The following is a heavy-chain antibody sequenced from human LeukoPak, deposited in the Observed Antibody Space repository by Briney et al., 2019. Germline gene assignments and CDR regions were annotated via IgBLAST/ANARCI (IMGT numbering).Heavy chain of an antibody. Sequence: GRSLRLSCAASGFTFSSYGMHWVRQAPGKGLEGVAVISYDGSNKYYADSVKGRFTISRDNSKNTLYLQMNSLRAEDTAVYYCAKDGASSYYYDSSSYYGFDYWGQGTLVTVSS. CDR3: AKDGASSYYYDSSSYYGFDY. V-gene: IGHV3-30*18. CDR1: GFTFSSYG. J-gene: IGHJ4*02. CDR2: ISYDGSNK. D-gene: IGHD3-22*01.